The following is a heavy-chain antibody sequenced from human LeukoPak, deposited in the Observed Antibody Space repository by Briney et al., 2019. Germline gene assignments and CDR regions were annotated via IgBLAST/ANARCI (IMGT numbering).Heavy chain of an antibody. CDR1: GFTCSNAW. CDR2: IKSKTDGGTT. J-gene: IGHJ4*02. Sequence: GGSLRLSCAASGFTCSNAWMSWVRQAPGKGLEGVGRIKSKTDGGTTDYAAPVKGTFTISRDYSKNTLYLQMNSLKTEDTAVYYCTTLPKRQWLVGVWGQGTLVTVSS. D-gene: IGHD6-19*01. V-gene: IGHV3-15*01. CDR3: TTLPKRQWLVGV.